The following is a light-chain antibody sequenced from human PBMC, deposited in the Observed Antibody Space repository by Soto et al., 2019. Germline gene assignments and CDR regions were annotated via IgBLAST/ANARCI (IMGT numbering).Light chain of an antibody. CDR1: QSVLYSSNKKNY. CDR3: QQSYSTPRT. J-gene: IGKJ1*01. CDR2: WAS. Sequence: DIVMTQSPDSLAVSLGERATINCKSSQSVLYSSNKKNYLAWYQQKSGQSPKVLIYWASTRESGVPDRFSGSGSGTDVTLTISSLQAEDAAVYYCQQSYSTPRTFGQGTKVDIK. V-gene: IGKV4-1*01.